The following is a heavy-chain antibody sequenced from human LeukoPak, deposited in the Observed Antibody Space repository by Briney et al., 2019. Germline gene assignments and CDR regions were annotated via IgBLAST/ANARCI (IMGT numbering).Heavy chain of an antibody. CDR3: AGGFSSGWDGAFYI. D-gene: IGHD6-19*01. J-gene: IGHJ3*02. CDR2: IIPIFGTA. CDR1: GRTFSSYA. Sequence: SVKVSCKASGRTFSSYAISWVRQAPGQGLEWMGGIIPIFGTANYAQKFQGRVTITADESTSTAYMELSSLRSEDTAVYYCAGGFSSGWDGAFYIWGQGTMVTVSS. V-gene: IGHV1-69*13.